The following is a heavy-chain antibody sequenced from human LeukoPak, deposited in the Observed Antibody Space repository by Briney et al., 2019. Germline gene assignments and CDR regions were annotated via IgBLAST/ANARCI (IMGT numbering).Heavy chain of an antibody. CDR3: ARQPTGIAAPDY. CDR1: GGSISSYY. CDR2: IYYSGST. Sequence: PSETLSLTCTVSGGSISSYYWSWIRQPPGKGLEWIGYIYYSGSTNYNPSLKSRVTISVDTSKNQFSLKLSSVTAADTAVYYCARQPTGIAAPDYWGQGTLVTVSS. J-gene: IGHJ4*02. D-gene: IGHD6-25*01. V-gene: IGHV4-59*08.